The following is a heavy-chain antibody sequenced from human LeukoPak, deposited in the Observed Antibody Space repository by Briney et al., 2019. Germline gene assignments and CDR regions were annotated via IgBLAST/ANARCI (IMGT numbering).Heavy chain of an antibody. Sequence: SETLSLTCAVYGGSFSGYYWSWIRQPPGKGLEWIGVINHSGSTNYNPYLKSRVTITVDTYKNLFPLKLSSVTAADTAVYYCARGRAFGVLFDYWGQGTLVTVSS. CDR2: INHSGST. CDR1: GGSFSGYY. CDR3: ARGRAFGVLFDY. V-gene: IGHV4-34*01. J-gene: IGHJ4*02. D-gene: IGHD3-16*01.